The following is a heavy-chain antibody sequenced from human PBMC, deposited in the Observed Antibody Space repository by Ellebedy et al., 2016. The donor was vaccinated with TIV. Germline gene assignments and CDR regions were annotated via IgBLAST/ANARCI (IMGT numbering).Heavy chain of an antibody. D-gene: IGHD1-1*01. Sequence: AASVKVSCKASGYTFTSYGISWVRQAPGQGLEWMGWISAYNGNTNYAQKLQGRVTMTTDASTNTAYMELGSLRSDDTAMYYCARDWGWGPGRTGLDYWGQGTLVTVSS. V-gene: IGHV1-18*04. J-gene: IGHJ4*02. CDR2: ISAYNGNT. CDR1: GYTFTSYG. CDR3: ARDWGWGPGRTGLDY.